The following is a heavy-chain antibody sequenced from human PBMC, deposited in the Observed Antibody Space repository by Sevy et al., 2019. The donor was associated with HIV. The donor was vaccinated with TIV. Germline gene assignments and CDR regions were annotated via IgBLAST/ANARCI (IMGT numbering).Heavy chain of an antibody. D-gene: IGHD1-20*01. CDR3: ARRGIAGSTDYFDY. CDR1: GGSISSNSYY. Sequence: SETLSITCFVSGGSISSNSYYWGWIRQPPGRELEWIGTIHYGGSTYYNPSLESRVTLSVDTSKNHFSLKLSSLTAADEALYYCARRGIAGSTDYFDYWGQGTLVTVSS. J-gene: IGHJ4*02. CDR2: IHYGGST. V-gene: IGHV4-39*02.